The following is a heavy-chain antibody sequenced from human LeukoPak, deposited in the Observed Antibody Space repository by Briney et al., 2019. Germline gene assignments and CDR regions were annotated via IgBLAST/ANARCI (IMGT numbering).Heavy chain of an antibody. Sequence: PGGSLRLSCAASGFTFSGYDMNWVRQAPGKGLEWVSSISGSSSYIYYADSVKGRFTISRDNAKNSLYLQMNSLRAEDTAVYYCARSSQGDSSGYWWDYWGQGTLVTVSS. CDR3: ARSSQGDSSGYWWDY. V-gene: IGHV3-21*01. CDR1: GFTFSGYD. CDR2: ISGSSSYI. D-gene: IGHD3-22*01. J-gene: IGHJ4*02.